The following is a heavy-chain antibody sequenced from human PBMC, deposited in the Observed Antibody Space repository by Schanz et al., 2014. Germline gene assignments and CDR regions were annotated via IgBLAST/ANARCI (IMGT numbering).Heavy chain of an antibody. J-gene: IGHJ4*02. CDR3: ARANYRRKINFDY. V-gene: IGHV3-13*01. CDR2: IGYLGDT. CDR1: GFTLSNSD. D-gene: IGHD3-10*01. Sequence: EVQLVESGGGLVQPGGSLRLSCAASGFTLSNSDMHWVRQGTGKGLEWVSTIGYLGDTYYADSVKGRFTMSRDNSKNTLYLQMNSLRAEDTAVYYCARANYRRKINFDYWGRGTLVTVSS.